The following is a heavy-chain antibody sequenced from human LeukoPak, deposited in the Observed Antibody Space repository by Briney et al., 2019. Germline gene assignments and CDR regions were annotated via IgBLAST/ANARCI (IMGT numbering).Heavy chain of an antibody. Sequence: AGGPLRLSCAASGFTFSSYSMNWVRQAPGKGLEWVSSISSSSSYIYYADSVKGRFTISRDNAKNSLYLQMNSLRAEDTAVYYCARGRYYYDSSGYPTPGYWGQGTLVTVSS. D-gene: IGHD3-22*01. J-gene: IGHJ4*02. CDR3: ARGRYYYDSSGYPTPGY. CDR1: GFTFSSYS. CDR2: ISSSSSYI. V-gene: IGHV3-21*01.